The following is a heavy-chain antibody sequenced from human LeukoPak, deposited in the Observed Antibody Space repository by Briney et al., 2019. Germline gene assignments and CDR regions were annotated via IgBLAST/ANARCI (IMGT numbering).Heavy chain of an antibody. D-gene: IGHD2-15*01. CDR3: ARNGRFCSRGCSGDAFDM. Sequence: SETLSLTCAGSSSGYFWSWLRQPPGKGLEWIGEISHSGSTNYNPSLKSRVTISVDTSKNQFSLRLISTTSADTGIYYCARNGRFCSRGCSGDAFDMWGQGTMVSVSS. V-gene: IGHV4-34*01. CDR1: SSSGYF. CDR2: ISHSGST. J-gene: IGHJ3*02.